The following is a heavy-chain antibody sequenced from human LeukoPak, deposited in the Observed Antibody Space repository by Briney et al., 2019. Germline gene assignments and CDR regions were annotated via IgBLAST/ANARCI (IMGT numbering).Heavy chain of an antibody. Sequence: EASVKVSCKASGYTFTSYAMNWVRQAPGQGLEWMGWINTNTGNPTYAQGFTGRFVFSLDTSVSTAYLQISSLKAEDTAVYYCARDLDMVYEGRYAFDIRGQGTMVTVSS. V-gene: IGHV7-4-1*02. J-gene: IGHJ3*02. CDR2: INTNTGNP. CDR1: GYTFTSYA. D-gene: IGHD2-8*01. CDR3: ARDLDMVYEGRYAFDI.